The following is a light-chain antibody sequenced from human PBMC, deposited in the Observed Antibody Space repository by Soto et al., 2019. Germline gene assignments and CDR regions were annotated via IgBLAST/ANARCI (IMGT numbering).Light chain of an antibody. CDR3: QHYGASILT. J-gene: IGKJ1*01. Sequence: EMVLTQSPGTLSLSPGEGVTLSCRASQSIGRNLNWYQHKPGQSPRLLISGVSTRVAGIPDRFTGSGAGTDFTLTISRLEADDFAVYYCQHYGASILTFGQGTKVEIK. V-gene: IGKV3-20*01. CDR2: GVS. CDR1: QSIGRN.